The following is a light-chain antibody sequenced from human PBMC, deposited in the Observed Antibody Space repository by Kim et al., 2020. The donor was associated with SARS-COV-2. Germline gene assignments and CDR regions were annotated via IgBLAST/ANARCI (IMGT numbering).Light chain of an antibody. V-gene: IGLV2-14*04. CDR1: SSDVGGYNY. CDR3: SSYTGSSHV. J-gene: IGLJ1*01. Sequence: PGQAITISCTGTSSDVGGYNYVSWYQQHPGKAPKLMIYYVSKRPSGVSNRFSGSKSGNTASLTISGLHAEDEADYSCSSYTGSSHVFGTGTKVTVL. CDR2: YVS.